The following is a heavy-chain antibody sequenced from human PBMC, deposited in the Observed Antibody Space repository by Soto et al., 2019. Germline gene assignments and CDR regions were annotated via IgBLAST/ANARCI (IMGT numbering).Heavy chain of an antibody. Sequence: SETLSLTXTVSGGSISSGGYYWSWIRRHPGKGLEWIGDIYYSGSTYYNPSLKSRVTISVDTSKNQFSLKLSSVTAADTAVYYCVRASRGSQNWFDPWGQGTLVTVSS. CDR2: IYYSGST. J-gene: IGHJ5*02. D-gene: IGHD3-10*01. CDR1: GGSISSGGYY. CDR3: VRASRGSQNWFDP. V-gene: IGHV4-31*02.